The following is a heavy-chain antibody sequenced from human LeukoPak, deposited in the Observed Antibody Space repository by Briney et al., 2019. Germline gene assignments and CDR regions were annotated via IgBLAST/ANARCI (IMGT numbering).Heavy chain of an antibody. CDR3: ARHYYDSSGPAFDI. CDR2: INHSGST. D-gene: IGHD3-22*01. CDR1: GGSFSGYY. Sequence: SETLSLTCAVYGGSFSGYYWSWIRQPPGKGLEWIGEINHSGSTNYNPSLKSRVTISVDTSKNQFSLKLSSVTAADTAVSYCARHYYDSSGPAFDIWGQGTMVTVS. V-gene: IGHV4-34*01. J-gene: IGHJ3*02.